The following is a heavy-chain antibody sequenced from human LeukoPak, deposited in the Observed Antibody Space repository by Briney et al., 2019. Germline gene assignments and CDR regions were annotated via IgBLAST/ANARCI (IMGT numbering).Heavy chain of an antibody. CDR1: GFTFSSYW. Sequence: GGSLRLSCAASGFTFSSYWMSWVRQAPGEGVEWVANIKQDGSEKYYVDSVKGRFTISRDNAKNSLYLQMNSLRAEDTAVYYCARDGDSSLDAFDIWGQGTMVTVSS. D-gene: IGHD6-13*01. V-gene: IGHV3-7*01. CDR2: IKQDGSEK. CDR3: ARDGDSSLDAFDI. J-gene: IGHJ3*02.